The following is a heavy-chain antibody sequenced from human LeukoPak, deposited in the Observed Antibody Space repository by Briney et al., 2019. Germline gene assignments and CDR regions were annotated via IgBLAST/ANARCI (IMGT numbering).Heavy chain of an antibody. Sequence: SETLSLTCTVSGGAISSGGYYWSWIRQHPGKSLEWIGYIYDSGSTYYNPSLKSRVTISVDTSKNQFSLRLSSVTAADTAVYYCARTYMASARFDPWGQGTLVTVSS. D-gene: IGHD5-24*01. CDR3: ARTYMASARFDP. V-gene: IGHV4-31*03. CDR2: IYDSGST. CDR1: GGAISSGGYY. J-gene: IGHJ5*02.